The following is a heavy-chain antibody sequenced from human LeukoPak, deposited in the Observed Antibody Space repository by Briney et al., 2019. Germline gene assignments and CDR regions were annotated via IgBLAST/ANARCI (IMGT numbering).Heavy chain of an antibody. Sequence: ASVKVSCKVSGYTLTELSMHWVRQAPGKGLEWMGGFDPEDGETIYAQKFQGRVTMTEDTSTDTAYMELSSLRSDDTAVYYCAEGPYSSSWAPLDYWGQGTLVTVSS. CDR1: GYTLTELS. V-gene: IGHV1-24*01. CDR2: FDPEDGET. CDR3: AEGPYSSSWAPLDY. D-gene: IGHD6-13*01. J-gene: IGHJ4*02.